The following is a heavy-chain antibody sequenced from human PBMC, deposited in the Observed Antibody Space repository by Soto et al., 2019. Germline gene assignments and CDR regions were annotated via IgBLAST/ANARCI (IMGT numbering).Heavy chain of an antibody. CDR3: ARQAALYDRSGSGHFDY. V-gene: IGHV4-30-2*01. J-gene: IGHJ4*02. CDR2: IYHSGST. Sequence: SETLSLTCAVSGGSISSGGYSWSWIRQPPGKGLEWIGYIYHSGSTYYNPSLGSRVTISVDRSKNQFSLKLSSVAAADTAVYYCARQAALYDRSGSGHFDYWGQGTLSTVPQ. CDR1: GGSISSGGYS. D-gene: IGHD3-22*01.